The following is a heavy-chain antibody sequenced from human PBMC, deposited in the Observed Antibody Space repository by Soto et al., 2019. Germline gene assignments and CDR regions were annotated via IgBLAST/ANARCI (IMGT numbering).Heavy chain of an antibody. D-gene: IGHD3-10*01. CDR2: ISGGGDTT. CDR1: GFTFNNYA. CDR3: AKGRGGSGSLTPRVDF. Sequence: EVQLLESGGGLVQPGGSLRLSCAASGFTFNNYAMTWVRQAPGKGLEWVSAISGGGDTTSYADSVKGRFTVSRDGSKNTLYLQMSSLRDEDTDLYSCAKGRGGSGSLTPRVDFWGQGTLVTVSS. J-gene: IGHJ4*02. V-gene: IGHV3-23*01.